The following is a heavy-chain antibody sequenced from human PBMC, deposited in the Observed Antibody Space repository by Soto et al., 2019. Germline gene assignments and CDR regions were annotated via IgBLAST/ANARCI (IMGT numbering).Heavy chain of an antibody. CDR3: AREHNGDYGVDY. D-gene: IGHD4-17*01. Sequence: PSETLSLTCTVSGGSISSGGYYWSWIRQHPGKGLEWIGYIYYSGSTYYNPSLKSRVTISVDTSKNQFSLKLSSVTAADTAVYYCAREHNGDYGVDYWGQGTLVTVSS. J-gene: IGHJ4*02. CDR1: GGSISSGGYY. CDR2: IYYSGST. V-gene: IGHV4-31*03.